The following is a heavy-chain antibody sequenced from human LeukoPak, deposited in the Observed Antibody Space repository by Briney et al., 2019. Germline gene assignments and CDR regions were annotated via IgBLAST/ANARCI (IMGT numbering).Heavy chain of an antibody. D-gene: IGHD2-15*01. Sequence: ASVKVSCKASGYTFTSYGISWVRQAPGQGLEWMGWISAYNGNTNYAQKLQGRVTMTTDTSTSTAYMELRSLRSDDTAVHYCARDRYCGGGSCYFLWFDPWGQGTLVTVSS. CDR1: GYTFTSYG. CDR2: ISAYNGNT. V-gene: IGHV1-18*01. CDR3: ARDRYCGGGSCYFLWFDP. J-gene: IGHJ5*02.